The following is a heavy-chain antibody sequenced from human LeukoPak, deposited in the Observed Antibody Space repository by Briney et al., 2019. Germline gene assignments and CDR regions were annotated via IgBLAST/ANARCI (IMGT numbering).Heavy chain of an antibody. V-gene: IGHV3-30*02. CDR3: AKAHCSSTSCYEHYYYYMDV. CDR1: GFIFSSYG. D-gene: IGHD2-2*01. Sequence: GGSLRLSCAASGFIFSSYGMHWVRQAPGKGLEWVAFIRYDGNKKYYADSVKGRFTISRDNSKNTLYLQMNSLRAEDTAVYYCAKAHCSSTSCYEHYYYYMDVWGKGTTVTISS. J-gene: IGHJ6*03. CDR2: IRYDGNKK.